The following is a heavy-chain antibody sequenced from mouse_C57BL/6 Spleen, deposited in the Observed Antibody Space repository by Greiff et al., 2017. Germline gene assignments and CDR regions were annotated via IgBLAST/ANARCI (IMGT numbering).Heavy chain of an antibody. CDR3: ARWPYYYGSSFDY. CDR2: IYPGDGDT. J-gene: IGHJ2*01. D-gene: IGHD1-1*01. Sequence: VQLQQSGPELVKPGASVKISCKASGYAFSSSWMNWVKQRPGKGLEWIGRIYPGDGDTNYNGKFKGKATLTADKSSSTAYMQLSSLTSEDSAVYFCARWPYYYGSSFDYWGQGTTLTVSS. V-gene: IGHV1-82*01. CDR1: GYAFSSSW.